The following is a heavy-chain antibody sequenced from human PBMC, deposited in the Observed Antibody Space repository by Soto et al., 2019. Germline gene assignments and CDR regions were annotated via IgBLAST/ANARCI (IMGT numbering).Heavy chain of an antibody. CDR1: GGSISSGGYY. J-gene: IGHJ5*02. V-gene: IGHV4-31*03. CDR3: ARGVRYFSGGSCHSIPTYNWFDP. CDR2: IYYSGST. D-gene: IGHD2-15*01. Sequence: PSETLSLTCTVSGGSISSGGYYWSWIRQHPGKGLEWIGYIYYSGSTYYNPSLKSRVTISVDTSKNQFSLKLSSVTAADTAVYYCARGVRYFSGGSCHSIPTYNWFDPWGQGTLVTVSS.